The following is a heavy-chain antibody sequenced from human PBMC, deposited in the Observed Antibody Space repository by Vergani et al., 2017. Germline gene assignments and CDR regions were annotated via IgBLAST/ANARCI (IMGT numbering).Heavy chain of an antibody. Sequence: QVQLQESGPGLVKPSETLSLTCTVSGGPLSSYYWSWIRQPPGKGLEWIGYIYYSGSTNYHPSLTRRVPISVDPSKNQFSLKLSSVTAADTAVYYCASQGYDIVTGYPGHNWFDPWGQGTLVTVSS. CDR3: ASQGYDIVTGYPGHNWFDP. V-gene: IGHV4-59*01. CDR2: IYYSGST. J-gene: IGHJ5*02. D-gene: IGHD3-9*01. CDR1: GGPLSSYY.